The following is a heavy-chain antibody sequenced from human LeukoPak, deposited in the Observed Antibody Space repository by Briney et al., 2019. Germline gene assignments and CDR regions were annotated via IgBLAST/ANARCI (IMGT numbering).Heavy chain of an antibody. CDR1: GFTVSSNY. CDR3: ARSGSSYYLDY. J-gene: IGHJ4*02. V-gene: IGHV3-21*01. Sequence: PGGSLRLSCAASGFTVSSNYMSWVRQAPGKGLEWVSSITSSSSYIYYADSVKGRFTISRDNAKNSLYLQMNSLRAEDTAVYYCARSGSSYYLDYWGQGTLVTVSS. CDR2: ITSSSSYI.